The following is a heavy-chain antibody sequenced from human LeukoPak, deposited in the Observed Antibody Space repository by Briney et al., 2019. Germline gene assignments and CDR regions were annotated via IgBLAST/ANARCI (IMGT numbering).Heavy chain of an antibody. V-gene: IGHV1-2*02. CDR1: GYTFTDYY. CDR3: ARVYPRSGNWFDP. J-gene: IGHJ5*02. CDR2: INPNSGGT. Sequence: ASVKVSCKASGYTFTDYYMHWVRQAPGQRLEWMGWINPNSGGTNYAQKFQGRVTMTRDTSISTAYMELSRLRSDDTAVYYCARVYPRSGNWFDPWGQGTLVTVSS. D-gene: IGHD2-8*01.